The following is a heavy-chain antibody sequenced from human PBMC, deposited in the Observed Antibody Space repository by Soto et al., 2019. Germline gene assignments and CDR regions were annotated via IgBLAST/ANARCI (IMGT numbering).Heavy chain of an antibody. CDR2: ISGSGGYI. CDR1: GFTFSSCA. V-gene: IGHV3-23*01. CDR3: AKDIGDSDYYPIDY. D-gene: IGHD3-22*01. Sequence: EVVLLESGGGLAQPGGSLRLSCAASGFTFSSCAMNWVRQAPGRGLEWVSTISGSGGYIFYADSVKGRFTLSRDNSKNTVYLQMNSLRAEDTALYYRAKDIGDSDYYPIDYWGQGTLVTVSS. J-gene: IGHJ4*02.